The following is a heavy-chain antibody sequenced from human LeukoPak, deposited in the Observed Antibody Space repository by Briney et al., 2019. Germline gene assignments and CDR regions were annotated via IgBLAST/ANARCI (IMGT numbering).Heavy chain of an antibody. CDR1: GFTFSSYA. J-gene: IGHJ4*02. CDR3: ARGGEDYSHFDY. CDR2: ISYDGSNK. Sequence: PGRCLRLSCAASGFTFSSYAMHWVRQAPGKGLEWVAVISYDGSNKYYADSVKGRFTISRDNSKNTLYLQMNSLRAEDTAVYYCARGGEDYSHFDYWGQGTLVTVSS. D-gene: IGHD2-21*01. V-gene: IGHV3-30-3*01.